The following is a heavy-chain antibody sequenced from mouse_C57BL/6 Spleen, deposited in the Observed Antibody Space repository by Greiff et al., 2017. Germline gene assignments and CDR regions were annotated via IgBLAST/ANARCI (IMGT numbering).Heavy chain of an antibody. CDR2: ISNGGGST. V-gene: IGHV5-12*01. CDR3: ASSIYYYGSSPYYAMDY. CDR1: GFTLSDYY. D-gene: IGHD1-1*01. J-gene: IGHJ4*01. Sequence: EVQLVESGGGLVQPGGSLKLSCAASGFTLSDYYMYWVRQTPEKRLEWVAYISNGGGSTYYPATVQGRFTISRDNAKNTLYLQMSRLKSEDTAMYYCASSIYYYGSSPYYAMDYWGQGTSVTVSS.